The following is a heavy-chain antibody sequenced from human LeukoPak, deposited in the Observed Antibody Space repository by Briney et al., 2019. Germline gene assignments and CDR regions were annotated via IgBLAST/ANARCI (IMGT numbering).Heavy chain of an antibody. CDR3: ARGGSYRSDY. CDR2: IIPILGIA. D-gene: IGHD1-26*01. Sequence: ASVKVSCKASGGTFSSYAISWVRQAPGQGLEWMGRIIPILGIANYAQKFQGRVTITADESTSTAYMELSSLRSEDTAVYYCARGGSYRSDYWGQGTLVTVSS. V-gene: IGHV1-69*04. CDR1: GGTFSSYA. J-gene: IGHJ4*02.